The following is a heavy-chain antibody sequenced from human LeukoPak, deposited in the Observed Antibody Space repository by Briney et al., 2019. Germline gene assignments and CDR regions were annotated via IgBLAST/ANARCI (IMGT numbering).Heavy chain of an antibody. CDR1: GFTFSTYT. V-gene: IGHV3-21*01. D-gene: IGHD3-10*01. CDR2: IRSSGSDI. J-gene: IGHJ5*02. CDR3: ARLVSGTGSWFDP. Sequence: PGGSLRLSCAASGFTFSTYTMNWVRQAPGKGLELVSSIRSSGSDIHYADSVKGRFTISRDNAKNSLYLQMNSLRAEDTAVYYCARLVSGTGSWFDPWGQGTLVTVSS.